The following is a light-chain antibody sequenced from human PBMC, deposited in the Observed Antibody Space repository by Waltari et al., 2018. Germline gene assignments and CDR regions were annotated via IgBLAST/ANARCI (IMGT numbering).Light chain of an antibody. CDR1: SSHSGYYNF. J-gene: IGLJ3*02. CDR2: EVN. V-gene: IGLV2-14*01. Sequence: QSALTQPASVSASPGPSVTISCTGTSSHSGYYNFVSWYQHHPNKAPKLILYEVNYRPSGVSDRFSGSKSGNTASLTISGLQAEDEADYYCNSFTSSTTWLFGGGTKVTVL. CDR3: NSFTSSTTWL.